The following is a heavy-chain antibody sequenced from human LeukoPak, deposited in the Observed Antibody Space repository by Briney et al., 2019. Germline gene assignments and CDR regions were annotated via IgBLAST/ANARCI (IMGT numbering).Heavy chain of an antibody. J-gene: IGHJ4*02. CDR1: GGTFSSYA. CDR2: IIPIFGTA. CDR3: ARGRFQYSSGWYGTPFGY. D-gene: IGHD6-19*01. Sequence: GASVKVSCKASGGTFSSYAISWVRQAPGQGLEWMGGIIPIFGTANYAQKFQGRVTITTDESTSTAYMELSSLRSEDTAVYYCARGRFQYSSGWYGTPFGYWGQGTLVTVSS. V-gene: IGHV1-69*05.